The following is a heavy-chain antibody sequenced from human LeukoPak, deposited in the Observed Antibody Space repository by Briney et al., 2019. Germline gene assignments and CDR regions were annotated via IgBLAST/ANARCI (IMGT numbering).Heavy chain of an antibody. CDR3: ARDHSAEGTIAFDT. CDR2: IYYSGST. D-gene: IGHD3-3*01. J-gene: IGHJ3*02. CDR1: GGSISSYY. Sequence: SETLSLTCTVSGGSISSYYWSWIRQPPGKGLEWIGYIYYSGSTNYNPSLKSRVTISVDTSKNQFSLKLSSVTAADTAVYYCARDHSAEGTIAFDTWGQGTMVTVSS. V-gene: IGHV4-59*01.